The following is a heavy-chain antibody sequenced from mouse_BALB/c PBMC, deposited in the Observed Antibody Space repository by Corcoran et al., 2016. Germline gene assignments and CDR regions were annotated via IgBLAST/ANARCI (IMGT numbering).Heavy chain of an antibody. Sequence: QIQLQQSGPELVKPGASVKISCKASGYTFTDYYINWVKQKPGQGLEWIGWIYPGSGNTKYNEKFKGKATLTGDTSSSTAYMQLSSLTSEDTAVYCGARVRSYDYGGDFDYWGQGTTLTVSS. CDR2: IYPGSGNT. V-gene: IGHV1-84*02. CDR3: ARVRSYDYGGDFDY. J-gene: IGHJ2*01. CDR1: GYTFTDYY. D-gene: IGHD2-4*01.